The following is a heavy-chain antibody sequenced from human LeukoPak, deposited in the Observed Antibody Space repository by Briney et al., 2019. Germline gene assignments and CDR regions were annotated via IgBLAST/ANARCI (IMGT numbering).Heavy chain of an antibody. CDR2: IKEDGSKK. J-gene: IGHJ6*03. Sequence: PGGSLRLSCAASGFTFSSYWMSWVRQAPGKGLEWVANIKEDGSKKYYVDSVKGRFTISRDNAKNSLYLQMNSLRAEDTAVYYCARAYCGGDCYYHYYYYMDVWGKGTTVTVSS. CDR3: ARAYCGGDCYYHYYYYMDV. V-gene: IGHV3-7*01. D-gene: IGHD2-21*02. CDR1: GFTFSSYW.